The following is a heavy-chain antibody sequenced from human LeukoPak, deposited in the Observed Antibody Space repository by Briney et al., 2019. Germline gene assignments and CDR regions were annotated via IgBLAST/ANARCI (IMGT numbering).Heavy chain of an antibody. D-gene: IGHD2-15*01. Sequence: GGSLRLSCAASGFTFSSYAMHWVRQAPGKGLEWVAVISYDGSNKYYADSVKGRFTISRDNSKNTLYLQMNSLRAEDTAVYYCAKTGRAAIGYHFDYWGQGTLVTVSS. J-gene: IGHJ4*02. V-gene: IGHV3-30-3*02. CDR3: AKTGRAAIGYHFDY. CDR2: ISYDGSNK. CDR1: GFTFSSYA.